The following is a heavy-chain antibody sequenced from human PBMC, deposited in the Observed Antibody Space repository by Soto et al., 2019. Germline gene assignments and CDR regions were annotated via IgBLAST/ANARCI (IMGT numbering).Heavy chain of an antibody. J-gene: IGHJ6*02. Sequence: ASVNVSSTASGYTFTSYGISWVRQAPGQGLEWMGWISAYNGNTNYAQKLQGRVTITTDTSTSTAYMELRSLRSDDTAVYYCARDGQWELLGYYYYGMDVWGQGTTVTVSS. V-gene: IGHV1-18*04. CDR1: GYTFTSYG. D-gene: IGHD1-26*01. CDR2: ISAYNGNT. CDR3: ARDGQWELLGYYYYGMDV.